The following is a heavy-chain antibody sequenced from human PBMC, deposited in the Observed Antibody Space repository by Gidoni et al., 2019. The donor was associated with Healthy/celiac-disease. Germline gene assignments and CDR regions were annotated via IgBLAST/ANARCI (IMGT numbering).Heavy chain of an antibody. D-gene: IGHD1-26*01. Sequence: EVQLVESGGGLVQPGWSLSLSCSASGLTFSSYAMHWVRQAPGKGLEYVSAISSNGGSTYYADSVKGRFTISRDNSKNTLYLQMSSLRAEDTAVYYCVKPPGSYLYYFDYWGQGTLVTVSS. V-gene: IGHV3-64D*06. J-gene: IGHJ4*02. CDR2: ISSNGGST. CDR3: VKPPGSYLYYFDY. CDR1: GLTFSSYA.